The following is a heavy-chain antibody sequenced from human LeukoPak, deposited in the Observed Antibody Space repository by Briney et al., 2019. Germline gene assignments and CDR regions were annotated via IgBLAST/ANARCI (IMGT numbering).Heavy chain of an antibody. J-gene: IGHJ4*02. V-gene: IGHV3-11*03. CDR3: AAGTAAYY. CDR2: ISSRSSYT. Sequence: PGGSLRHSCVVSGILFSDYYMNSIRQAPGRGLEWLSYISSRSSYTDCAISVKCRFTISRDNAQNELFLQMDSLRVEDTAVYYCAAGTAAYYWSQGTRVTVYS. CDR1: GILFSDYY. D-gene: IGHD6-13*01.